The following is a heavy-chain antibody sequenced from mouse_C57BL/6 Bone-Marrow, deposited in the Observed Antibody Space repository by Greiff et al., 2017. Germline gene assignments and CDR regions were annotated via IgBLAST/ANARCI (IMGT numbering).Heavy chain of an antibody. J-gene: IGHJ2*01. Sequence: EVQRVESGGDLVKPGGSLKLSCAASGFTFSSYGMSWVRQTPDKRLEWVATISSGGSYTYYPDSVKGRFTISRDNAKNTLYLQMSSLKSEDTAMYYCARSHYYGSQSHYFDYWGQGTTLTVSS. CDR1: GFTFSSYG. V-gene: IGHV5-6*01. CDR3: ARSHYYGSQSHYFDY. D-gene: IGHD1-1*01. CDR2: ISSGGSYT.